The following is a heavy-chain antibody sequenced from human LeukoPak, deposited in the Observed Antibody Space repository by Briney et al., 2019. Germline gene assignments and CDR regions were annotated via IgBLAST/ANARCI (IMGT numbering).Heavy chain of an antibody. J-gene: IGHJ4*02. CDR2: ISSSSSYI. V-gene: IGHV3-21*01. CDR1: GFTFSSYS. D-gene: IGHD2-8*02. Sequence: KTGGPLRLSCAASGFTFSSYSMNWVRQAPGKGLEWVSSISSSSSYIYYADSVKGRFTISRDNAKNSLYLQMNSLRAEDTAVYYCARGAGGKTDYWGQGTLVTVSS. CDR3: ARGAGGKTDY.